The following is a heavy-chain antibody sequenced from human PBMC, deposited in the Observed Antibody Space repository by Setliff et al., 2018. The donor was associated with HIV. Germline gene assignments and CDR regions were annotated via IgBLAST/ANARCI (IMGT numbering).Heavy chain of an antibody. J-gene: IGHJ4*02. CDR1: GFIFRQYG. D-gene: IGHD1-26*01. CDR3: ARDAEVGTTYFDC. CDR2: IGHDGNKK. V-gene: IGHV3-30*02. Sequence: GESLKISCTVSGFIFRQYGMHWVRQVPGKGLDWVAFIGHDGNKKYYADFVKGRFTISKDNSKNTLDLQMISLRAEDTALYYCARDAEVGTTYFDCWGQGTLVTVSS.